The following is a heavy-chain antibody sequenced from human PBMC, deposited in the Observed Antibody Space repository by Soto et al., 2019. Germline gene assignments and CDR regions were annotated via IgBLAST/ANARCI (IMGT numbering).Heavy chain of an antibody. J-gene: IGHJ5*01. D-gene: IGHD1-26*01. CDR2: TYYRSKWYN. V-gene: IGHV6-1*01. CDR1: GDSVSSSSVT. Sequence: QTISLTCAISGDSVSSSSVTWNWIRQSPSRGLEWLGRTYYRSKWYNDYAESVKSRITINPDTSKNQFSLHLNSVTPEDTAVYYCVSLIRNSWLDFSGQGTLVTVSS. CDR3: VSLIRNSWLDF.